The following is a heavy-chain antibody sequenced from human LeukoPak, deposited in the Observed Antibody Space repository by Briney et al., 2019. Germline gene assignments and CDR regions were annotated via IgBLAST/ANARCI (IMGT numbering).Heavy chain of an antibody. V-gene: IGHV1-2*02. Sequence: ASVKVSCKASGYTFIGYYLHWVRQAPGQGLEWMGWINPNTGDTNYAQNLQGRVTMTRDTSITTAYMELSSLRSDDTAVYYCARDSPAVSGRYNSWGQGTLVTVSS. CDR3: ARDSPAVSGRYNS. D-gene: IGHD6-19*01. CDR2: INPNTGDT. J-gene: IGHJ4*02. CDR1: GYTFIGYY.